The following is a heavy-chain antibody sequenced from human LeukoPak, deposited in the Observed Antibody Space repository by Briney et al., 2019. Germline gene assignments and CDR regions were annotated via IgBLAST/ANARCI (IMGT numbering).Heavy chain of an antibody. CDR2: ISGSGGST. Sequence: TGGSLRLSCAASGFTFSSYAMSWVRQAPGKGLEWVSAISGSGGSTYYADSVKGRFTISRDNSKNTLYLQMNSLRAEDTAVYYCAKDLVGYYDSSGLIDYWGQGTLVTVSS. V-gene: IGHV3-23*01. J-gene: IGHJ4*02. CDR1: GFTFSSYA. D-gene: IGHD3-22*01. CDR3: AKDLVGYYDSSGLIDY.